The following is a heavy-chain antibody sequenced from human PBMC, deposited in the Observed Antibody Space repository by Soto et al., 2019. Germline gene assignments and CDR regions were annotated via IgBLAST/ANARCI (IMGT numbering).Heavy chain of an antibody. J-gene: IGHJ4*02. CDR1: GFTFSSCW. CDR3: ARENAYGDPNSFDY. CDR2: ISSSSNYI. V-gene: IGHV3-21*01. Sequence: GGSLRLSCAASGFTFSSCWMTWVRQAPGKGLEWVSSISSSSNYIYYADSMKGRFTISRDNAKNSLYLQMNSLRAEDTAVYYCARENAYGDPNSFDYWGQGTLVTVSS. D-gene: IGHD4-17*01.